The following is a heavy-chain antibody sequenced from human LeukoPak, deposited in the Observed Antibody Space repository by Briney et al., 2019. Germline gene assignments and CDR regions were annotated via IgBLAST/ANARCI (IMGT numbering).Heavy chain of an antibody. V-gene: IGHV1-8*01. CDR3: ARRRSVTIFGVVNPLDYYYYMDV. J-gene: IGHJ6*03. CDR2: MNPNSGNT. CDR1: GYTLTSYD. D-gene: IGHD3-3*01. Sequence: GASVKVSCKASGYTLTSYDINWVRQATGQGLEWMGWMNPNSGNTGYAQKFQGRVTMTRNTSISTAYMELSSLRSEDTAVYYCARRRSVTIFGVVNPLDYYYYMDVWGKGTTVTVSS.